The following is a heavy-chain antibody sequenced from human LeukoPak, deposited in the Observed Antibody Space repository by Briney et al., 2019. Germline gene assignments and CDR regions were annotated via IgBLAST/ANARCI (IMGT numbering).Heavy chain of an antibody. Sequence: ASVKVSCKASGYTFTGYYMHWVRQAPGQGLEWMGWINPNSGGTNYAQKFQGRVTISVDTSKNQFSLKLSSVTAADTAVYYCARDHRIVATAYWGQGTLVTVSS. J-gene: IGHJ4*02. D-gene: IGHD5-12*01. CDR2: INPNSGGT. CDR1: GYTFTGYY. CDR3: ARDHRIVATAY. V-gene: IGHV1-2*02.